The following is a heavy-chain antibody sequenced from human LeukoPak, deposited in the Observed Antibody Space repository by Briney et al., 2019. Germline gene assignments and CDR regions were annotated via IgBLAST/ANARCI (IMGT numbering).Heavy chain of an antibody. Sequence: SETLSLTCSVSGDSMNSHYWSWVRQPPGKGLEWIGYMLDTVTTKDNPSLKSRFTLSADMSKNQFSLRLTSVTAADTAVYYCATIKRGNIFGYFDFWGQESWSPFPQ. J-gene: IGHJ4*01. V-gene: IGHV4-59*11. CDR1: GDSMNSHY. D-gene: IGHD3-3*02. CDR3: ATIKRGNIFGYFDF. CDR2: MLDTVTT.